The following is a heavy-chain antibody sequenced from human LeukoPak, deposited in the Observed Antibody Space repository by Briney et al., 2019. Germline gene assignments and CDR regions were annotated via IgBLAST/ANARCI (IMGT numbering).Heavy chain of an antibody. CDR3: ASRSTYTYGRTGSFEY. J-gene: IGHJ4*02. Sequence: GGSLRLSCAASGFTFSDFYMSWIRQAPGKGLEWVAFISSGGSTIYYADSVKGRFTISRDNAKNSLYLQMNSLRAEDTAIHYCASRSTYTYGRTGSFEYWGQGTLVTVSS. CDR2: ISSGGSTI. V-gene: IGHV3-11*01. D-gene: IGHD5-18*01. CDR1: GFTFSDFY.